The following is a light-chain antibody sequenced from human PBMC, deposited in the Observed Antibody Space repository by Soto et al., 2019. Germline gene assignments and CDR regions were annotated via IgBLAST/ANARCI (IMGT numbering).Light chain of an antibody. V-gene: IGLV2-14*03. Sequence: QSVLTQPASVSGSPGQSITISCTGTSADIGGYNYVSWYQQHPGKAPKLIIYDVNYRPSGVSDRFSGSKSGNTASLTISGLQAEDEADYYCSSYTSTTTLFGGGTKVTVL. CDR2: DVN. CDR3: SSYTSTTTL. CDR1: SADIGGYNY. J-gene: IGLJ2*01.